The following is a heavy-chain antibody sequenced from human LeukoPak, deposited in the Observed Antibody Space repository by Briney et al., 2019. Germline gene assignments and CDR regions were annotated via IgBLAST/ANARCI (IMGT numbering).Heavy chain of an antibody. CDR3: ARDIGGDVNAFDI. J-gene: IGHJ3*02. Sequence: PSETLSLTCTVSGGSISSYYWSWIRQPPGKGLEWIGYIYYSGSTNYNPSLKSRVTISVDTSKNQFSLKLSSVTAADTAVYHCARDIGGDVNAFDIWGQGTMVTVSS. D-gene: IGHD3-16*01. CDR2: IYYSGST. CDR1: GGSISSYY. V-gene: IGHV4-59*12.